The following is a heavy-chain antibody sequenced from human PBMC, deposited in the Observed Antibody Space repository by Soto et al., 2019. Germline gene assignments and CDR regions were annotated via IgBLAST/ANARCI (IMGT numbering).Heavy chain of an antibody. CDR1: GFSLSTSGMR. CDR2: IDWDDDK. V-gene: IGHV2-70*04. D-gene: IGHD2-15*01. J-gene: IGHJ4*02. Sequence: SGPTLVNPTQTLTLTCTFSGFSLSTSGMRVSWIRQPPGKALEWLARIDWDDDKFYNTSPKTRLTISKDSSKNQVVLTMTNMDPVDTATYYCARMFHCSGGTCPFDYWGQGALVTVSS. CDR3: ARMFHCSGGTCPFDY.